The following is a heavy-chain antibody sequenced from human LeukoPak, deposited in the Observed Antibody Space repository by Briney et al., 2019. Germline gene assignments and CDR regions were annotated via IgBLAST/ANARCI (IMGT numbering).Heavy chain of an antibody. CDR1: GGSISSYY. V-gene: IGHV4-4*07. CDR3: ARVQNYYGSGSYYKKKYYFDY. J-gene: IGHJ4*02. CDR2: IYTSGST. D-gene: IGHD3-10*01. Sequence: SETLSLTCTVSGGSISSYYWSWIRQPAGKGLEWIGRIYTSGSTNYNPSLKSRVTISVDTSRNQFSLKLSSVTAADTAVYYCARVQNYYGSGSYYKKKYYFDYWGQGTLVTVSS.